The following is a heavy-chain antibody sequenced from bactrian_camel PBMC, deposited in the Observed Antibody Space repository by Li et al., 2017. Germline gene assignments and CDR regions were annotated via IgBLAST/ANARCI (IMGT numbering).Heavy chain of an antibody. Sequence: HVQLVESGGGTAQTGGSARLSCAASGLAVSTYCMAWFRQTPGKEREGVAGIDFDGSASYAGSVKGRFAIRKDNDTNTLYLQMNGLKTEDTATYYCAADACLVVDYEYTYWGQGTQVTVS. J-gene: IGHJ4*01. CDR2: IDFDGSA. CDR3: AADACLVVDYEYTY. V-gene: IGHV3S6*01. D-gene: IGHD2*01. CDR1: GLAVSTYC.